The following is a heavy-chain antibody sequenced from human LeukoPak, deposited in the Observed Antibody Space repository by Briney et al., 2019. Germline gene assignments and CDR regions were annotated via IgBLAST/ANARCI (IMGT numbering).Heavy chain of an antibody. CDR3: ARARGPVLAYAFDI. D-gene: IGHD3-3*01. V-gene: IGHV4-30-2*01. J-gene: IGHJ3*02. CDR1: GGSISSGGYS. Sequence: SETLSLTCAVSGGSISSGGYSWSWIRQPPWKGLEWIGYIYHSGSTYYNPSLKSRVTISVDRSKNKFSLKLSSVTAADTAVYYCARARGPVLAYAFDIWGQGTMVTVSS. CDR2: IYHSGST.